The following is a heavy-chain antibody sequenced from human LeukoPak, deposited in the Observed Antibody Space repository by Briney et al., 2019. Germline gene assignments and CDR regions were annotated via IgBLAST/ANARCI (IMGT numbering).Heavy chain of an antibody. Sequence: PSETLSLTCTVSGGSISSSSYYWGWIRQPPGKGLEWTGSIYYSGSTYYNPSLKSRVTISVDTSKNQFSLKLSSVTAADTAVYYCARQAGYYDFWSGSTLTQSDYWGQGTLVTVSS. CDR3: ARQAGYYDFWSGSTLTQSDY. J-gene: IGHJ4*02. V-gene: IGHV4-39*01. D-gene: IGHD3-3*01. CDR1: GGSISSSSYY. CDR2: IYYSGST.